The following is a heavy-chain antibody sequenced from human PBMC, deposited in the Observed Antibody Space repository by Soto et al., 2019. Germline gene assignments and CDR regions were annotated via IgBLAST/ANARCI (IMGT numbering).Heavy chain of an antibody. D-gene: IGHD6-13*01. V-gene: IGHV3-30-3*01. CDR1: GFTFSSYA. J-gene: IGHJ6*02. CDR3: ARDGGSSWYMVRDYYYGMDV. Sequence: GGALRLSCAASGFTFSSYAMHWVRQAPGKGLEWVAVISYDGSNKYYADSVKGRFTISRDNSKNTLYLQMNSLRAEDTAVYYCARDGGSSWYMVRDYYYGMDVWGQGTTVPVSS. CDR2: ISYDGSNK.